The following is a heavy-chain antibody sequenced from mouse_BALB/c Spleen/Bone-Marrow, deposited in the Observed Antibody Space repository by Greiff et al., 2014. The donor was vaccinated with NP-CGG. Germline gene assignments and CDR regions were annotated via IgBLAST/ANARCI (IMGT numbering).Heavy chain of an antibody. D-gene: IGHD2-3*01. CDR2: ITSGGSYT. J-gene: IGHJ1*01. Sequence: EVNLVESGGGLVKPGGSVKLSCAASGFTFSSYAMSWVRQTPEKRLEWVGTITSGGSYTYYPDSVKGRFTISRDNAKNTLYLQKISLRSEDTAMYYCARRRGYDGDWYFDVWGAGTTVTVSS. V-gene: IGHV5-9-3*01. CDR1: GFTFSSYA. CDR3: ARRRGYDGDWYFDV.